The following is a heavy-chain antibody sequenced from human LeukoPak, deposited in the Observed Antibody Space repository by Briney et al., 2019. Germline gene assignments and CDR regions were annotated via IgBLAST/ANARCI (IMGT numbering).Heavy chain of an antibody. V-gene: IGHV4-34*01. Sequence: KASETLSLTCAVYGGSFSGYYWSWIRQPPGKGLEWIGEINHSGSTNYNPSLKSRVTISVDTSKNQFSLKLSSVTAADTAVYYCARADCSSTSCQYYFDYWGQGTLVTVSS. D-gene: IGHD2-2*01. CDR1: GGSFSGYY. CDR3: ARADCSSTSCQYYFDY. CDR2: INHSGST. J-gene: IGHJ4*02.